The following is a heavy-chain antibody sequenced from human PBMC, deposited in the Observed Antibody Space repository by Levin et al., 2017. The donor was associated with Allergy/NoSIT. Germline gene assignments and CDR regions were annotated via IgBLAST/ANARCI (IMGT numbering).Heavy chain of an antibody. J-gene: IGHJ6*02. CDR1: GFTFSSYA. CDR3: ARDSSRTYYDFWSGPYYYGMDV. Sequence: SCAASGFTFSSYAMHWVRQAPGKGLEWVAVISYDGSNKYYADSVKGRFTISRDNSKNTLYLQMNSLRAEDTAVYYCARDSSRTYYDFWSGPYYYGMDVWGQGTTVTVSS. D-gene: IGHD3-3*01. CDR2: ISYDGSNK. V-gene: IGHV3-30*04.